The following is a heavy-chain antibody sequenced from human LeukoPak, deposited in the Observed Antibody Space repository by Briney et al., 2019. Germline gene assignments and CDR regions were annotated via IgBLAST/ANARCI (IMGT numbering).Heavy chain of an antibody. V-gene: IGHV3-74*01. CDR1: GFXFSSYW. Sequence: PGGSLRLSCAASGFXFSSYWMHWVRQAPGKGLVWVSHINKDGSSTSYADSVKGRFTISRDNAKNTLYLQMSSLRAEDTALYYCARPLYGDFAKYFQRWGQGTLVTVSS. D-gene: IGHD4-17*01. CDR3: ARPLYGDFAKYFQR. J-gene: IGHJ1*01. CDR2: INKDGSST.